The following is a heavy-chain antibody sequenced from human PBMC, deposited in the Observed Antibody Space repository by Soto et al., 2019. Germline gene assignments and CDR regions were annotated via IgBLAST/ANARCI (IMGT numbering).Heavy chain of an antibody. J-gene: IGHJ5*01. V-gene: IGHV3-30*18. Sequence: XGALRLSCLASGFSCSNCGMHWVRQAPGKGLEWVAFVSSDGNNKYYAESVKGRFTISRDNAKNTLYLQVDRLTVDDTAVYYCAKDRVIQLLPIWPDSWGQGTLVTVSS. D-gene: IGHD2-2*01. CDR2: VSSDGNNK. CDR3: AKDRVIQLLPIWPDS. CDR1: GFSCSNCG.